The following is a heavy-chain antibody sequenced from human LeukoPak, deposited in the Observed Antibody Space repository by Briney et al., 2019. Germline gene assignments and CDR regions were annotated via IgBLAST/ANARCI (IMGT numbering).Heavy chain of an antibody. CDR1: GFTFSNYA. CDR3: AKAVGYSGYQSFDY. D-gene: IGHD5-12*01. J-gene: IGHJ4*02. V-gene: IGHV3-23*01. Sequence: GGSLRLSCAASGFTFSNYAMAWVRQAPGKGLEWVSGIRGSGGTPYYADSVKGWFTISRDNSKNMLYLQMNSLRAEDTAAYYCAKAVGYSGYQSFDYWGQGTLVTVSS. CDR2: IRGSGGTP.